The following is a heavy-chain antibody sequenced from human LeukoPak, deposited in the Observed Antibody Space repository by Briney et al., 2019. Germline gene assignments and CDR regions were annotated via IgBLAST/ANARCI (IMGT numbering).Heavy chain of an antibody. CDR2: IYHSGST. V-gene: IGHV4-4*02. Sequence: PSETLSLTCAVSGGSISSSNWWSWVRQPPGKGLEWIGEIYHSGSTNYNPSLKSRVTISVDKSKNQFSLKLSSVTAADTAVYYCARESPLYYDFWNGIGNYYYGMDVWGQGTTVTVSS. J-gene: IGHJ6*02. CDR3: ARESPLYYDFWNGIGNYYYGMDV. D-gene: IGHD3-3*01. CDR1: GGSISSSNW.